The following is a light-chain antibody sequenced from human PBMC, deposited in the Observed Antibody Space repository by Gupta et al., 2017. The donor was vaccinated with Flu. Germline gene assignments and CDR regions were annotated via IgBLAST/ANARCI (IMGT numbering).Light chain of an antibody. CDR2: WAS. V-gene: IGKV4-1*01. Sequence: DIVMTQSPDSLAVSLGERATINCKSSQSILYSSNNKNYLAWYQQKPGQPPKLLIYWASTRESGVPDRFSGSGSGTDFTLTISSLQAEDVAVYYGQQYYNTPTFGGGTKVEIK. CDR1: QSILYSSNNKNY. CDR3: QQYYNTPT. J-gene: IGKJ4*01.